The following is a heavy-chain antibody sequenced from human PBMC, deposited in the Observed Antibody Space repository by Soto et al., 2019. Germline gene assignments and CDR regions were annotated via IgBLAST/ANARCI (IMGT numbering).Heavy chain of an antibody. J-gene: IGHJ4*02. CDR3: ARDTGIAVAVLNY. CDR2: ISAYTGNT. Sequence: GLEWMGWISAYTGNTNYAQKLQGRVTMTTDTSTSTAYMELRSLRSDDTAVYYSARDTGIAVAVLNYLGQGTPVPV. D-gene: IGHD6-19*01. V-gene: IGHV1-18*01.